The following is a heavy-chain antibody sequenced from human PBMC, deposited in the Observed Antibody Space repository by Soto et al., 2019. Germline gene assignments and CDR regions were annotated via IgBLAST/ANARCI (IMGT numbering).Heavy chain of an antibody. J-gene: IGHJ6*03. D-gene: IGHD2-15*01. Sequence: EVQLVESGGGLVQPGGSLRLSCTTSGFTFSSDTMNWVRQAPGKGLEWVSSITSSGSSIYYGDSVRGRFTISRDNANGKNYLYLQMNSLRVEDTAVYYCSRDGSEGSGEIGYYYYMDVWGTGTTVTVSS. CDR1: GFTFSSDT. V-gene: IGHV3-21*01. CDR3: SRDGSEGSGEIGYYYYMDV. CDR2: ITSSGSSI.